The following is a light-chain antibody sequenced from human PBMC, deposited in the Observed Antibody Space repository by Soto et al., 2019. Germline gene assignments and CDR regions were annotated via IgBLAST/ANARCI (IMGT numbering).Light chain of an antibody. CDR3: QQYGSSPLT. V-gene: IGKV3-20*01. Sequence: EIVLTQSPGTLSLSPGDGATLSCRASQSVSSSYLAWYQQKPGQAPRLLIYGASSRATGIPDRFSGSGSGPDFTLTISRLEPEDFAVYYCQQYGSSPLTFGGGTKVEIK. J-gene: IGKJ4*01. CDR1: QSVSSSY. CDR2: GAS.